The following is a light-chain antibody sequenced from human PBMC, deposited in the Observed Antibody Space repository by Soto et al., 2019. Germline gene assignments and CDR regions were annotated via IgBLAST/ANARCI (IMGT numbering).Light chain of an antibody. CDR2: EVK. Sequence: QSALTQPASVSGSPGQSITITCSGTTDGVGSTDSVSWYQHHPGEAPRLVIYEVKNRPSGVPGRFSGSKSVNTASLSISGLQPEDEADYYCRTYTTTGSSIFGSGTKLTVL. CDR3: RTYTTTGSSI. J-gene: IGLJ1*01. V-gene: IGLV2-14*01. CDR1: TDGVGSTDS.